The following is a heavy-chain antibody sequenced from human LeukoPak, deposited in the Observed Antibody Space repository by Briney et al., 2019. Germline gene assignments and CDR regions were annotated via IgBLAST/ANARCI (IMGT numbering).Heavy chain of an antibody. Sequence: SETLSLTCTVSGGSISSYYWSWIRQPPGKGLEWTGYIYYSGSTYYNPSLKSRVTISVDTSKNQFSLKLSSVTAADTAVYYCARDRKDIVVVPAAISYYYYYYMDVWGKGTTVTVSS. D-gene: IGHD2-2*01. CDR2: IYYSGST. J-gene: IGHJ6*03. V-gene: IGHV4-59*08. CDR1: GGSISSYY. CDR3: ARDRKDIVVVPAAISYYYYYYMDV.